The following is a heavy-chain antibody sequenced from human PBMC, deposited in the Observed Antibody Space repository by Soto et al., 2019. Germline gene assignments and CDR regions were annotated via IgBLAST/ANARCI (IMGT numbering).Heavy chain of an antibody. V-gene: IGHV1-69*02. Sequence: QVQLVQSGAEVTKPGSSVKVSCKASGGTFSSYTISWVRQAPGQGLEWMGRSIPILGIANDAEKFQGRVTIPADKSTSTAYMELSSLRSENTAVYYCEEGNSSSRSWFDPWGQGTLVTVSS. CDR1: GGTFSSYT. J-gene: IGHJ5*02. D-gene: IGHD6-13*01. CDR2: SIPILGIA. CDR3: EEGNSSSRSWFDP.